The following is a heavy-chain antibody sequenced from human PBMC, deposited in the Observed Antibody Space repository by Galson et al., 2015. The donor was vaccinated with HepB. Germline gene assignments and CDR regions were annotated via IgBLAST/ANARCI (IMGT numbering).Heavy chain of an antibody. CDR3: ARGLSSGWYAISFDP. Sequence: TLSLTCTVSGGSISSFYWSWIRQPPGKGLEWIGDIYYSGGTNYNPSLKSRVTISVDTSKNQFSLKLNSVTTADTAVYYCARGLSSGWYAISFDPWGQGTLVTVSS. CDR2: IYYSGGT. D-gene: IGHD6-19*01. V-gene: IGHV4-59*01. J-gene: IGHJ5*02. CDR1: GGSISSFY.